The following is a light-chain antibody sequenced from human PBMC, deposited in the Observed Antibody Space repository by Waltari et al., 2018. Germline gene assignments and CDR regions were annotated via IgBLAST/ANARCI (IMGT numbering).Light chain of an antibody. J-gene: IGKJ2*01. CDR3: QQYNNWPPQAA. CDR1: QSVSNN. CDR2: AAS. Sequence: EIVMTQSPATLSVSPGERATLSCRASQSVSNNLAWYQQKPGPAPTLLMYAASTRATEIAARVGGSGSGTEFTLTISSLQPEDFAIYYCQQYNNWPPQAAFGQGTKLEIK. V-gene: IGKV3-15*01.